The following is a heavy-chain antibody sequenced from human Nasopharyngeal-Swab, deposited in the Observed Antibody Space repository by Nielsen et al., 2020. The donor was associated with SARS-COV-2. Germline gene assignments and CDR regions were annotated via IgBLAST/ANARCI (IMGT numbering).Heavy chain of an antibody. Sequence: GGSLRLSCAASGFTFSNYWMHWVRQAPGKGLVWVSRVSHDGTSTTYADSVKGRFTVSRDNAKNTLYLQLNSLRAEDTAVYYCADDQTMGWGQGTLVTVSS. CDR3: ADDQTMG. J-gene: IGHJ4*02. CDR2: VSHDGTST. V-gene: IGHV3-74*03. D-gene: IGHD1-14*01. CDR1: GFTFSNYW.